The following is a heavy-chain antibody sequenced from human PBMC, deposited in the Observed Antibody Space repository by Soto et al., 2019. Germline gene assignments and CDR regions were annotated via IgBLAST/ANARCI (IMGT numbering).Heavy chain of an antibody. CDR1: GGSISSSSYY. CDR3: ARLRDGYTYYFDY. CDR2: IYYSGST. V-gene: IGHV4-39*01. J-gene: IGHJ4*02. D-gene: IGHD5-12*01. Sequence: SETLSLTCTVSGGSISSSSYYWGWIRQPPGKGLEWIGSIYYSGSTYYNPSLKSRVTISVDTSKNQFSLKLSSVTAADTAVYYCARLRDGYTYYFDYWGQGTLVTVSS.